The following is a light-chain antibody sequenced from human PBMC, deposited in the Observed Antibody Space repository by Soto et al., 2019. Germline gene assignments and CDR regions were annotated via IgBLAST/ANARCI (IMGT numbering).Light chain of an antibody. CDR1: QTVISSY. CDR2: GAS. V-gene: IGKV3-20*01. J-gene: IGKJ2*01. CDR3: LQYGGSPRT. Sequence: EIVLTQSPGTLSLSPGERATLSCRASQTVISSYLAWYQQKPGQAPRLLIFGASSRATGIPDRFSGSGSGTDFTLTSSGLEPDDFALYYCLQYGGSPRTFGQGTKLEIK.